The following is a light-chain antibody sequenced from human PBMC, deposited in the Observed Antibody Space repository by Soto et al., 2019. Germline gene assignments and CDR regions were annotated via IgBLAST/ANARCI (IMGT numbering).Light chain of an antibody. J-gene: IGKJ1*01. Sequence: EFVLTQSPGTLSLSPGERATLSCRASRSVSSSYLAWHQQRPGQAPRLLIYGAASRATGIPDRFSGSGSGTDFTLTISRLEPEDFAVYYCHLYGSSPPWTFGQGTKVDI. V-gene: IGKV3-20*01. CDR3: HLYGSSPPWT. CDR2: GAA. CDR1: RSVSSSY.